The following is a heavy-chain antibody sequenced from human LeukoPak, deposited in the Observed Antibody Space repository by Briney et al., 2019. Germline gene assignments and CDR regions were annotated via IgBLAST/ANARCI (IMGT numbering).Heavy chain of an antibody. CDR2: IGSSSSPI. D-gene: IGHD3-16*01. V-gene: IGHV3-48*02. CDR1: GFTLSTYS. Sequence: GGSLRLSCAASGFTLSTYSLNWVRQAPGKGLEWLSYIGSSSSPIYYADSVKGRFTISRDNAKNSLYLQMNGLRDDGTAVYYCASSSWGNYEGYWGQGTLVTVSS. CDR3: ASSSWGNYEGY. J-gene: IGHJ4*02.